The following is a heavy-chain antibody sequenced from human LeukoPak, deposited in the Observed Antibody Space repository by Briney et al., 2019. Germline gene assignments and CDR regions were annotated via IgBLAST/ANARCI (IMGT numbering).Heavy chain of an antibody. CDR1: GGSISSSYYY. CDR2: IYYSGST. V-gene: IGHV4-39*07. D-gene: IGHD3-22*01. Sequence: SETLSLTCTVSGGSISSSYYYWGWLRPPPGKGLEWIGSIYYSGSTYYNPSLKSRVTISVDTSKNQFSLKLSSVTAADTAVYYCARDDSSGYYYTAFDIWGQGTMVTVSS. J-gene: IGHJ3*02. CDR3: ARDDSSGYYYTAFDI.